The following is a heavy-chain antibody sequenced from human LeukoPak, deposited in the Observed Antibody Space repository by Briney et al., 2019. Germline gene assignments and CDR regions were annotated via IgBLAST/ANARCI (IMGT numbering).Heavy chain of an antibody. D-gene: IGHD6-6*01. CDR1: GFTFSHYW. V-gene: IGHV3-74*01. Sequence: PGGSLRLSCAASGFTFSHYWMVWVRQTPEKGLVWFSYIVSDGSGTSYADSVKGRFTMSRDNAKDTLYLQMDSLRTEDTAVYYCARAAYNSSPDYWGQGTLVTVSS. CDR2: IVSDGSGT. J-gene: IGHJ4*02. CDR3: ARAAYNSSPDY.